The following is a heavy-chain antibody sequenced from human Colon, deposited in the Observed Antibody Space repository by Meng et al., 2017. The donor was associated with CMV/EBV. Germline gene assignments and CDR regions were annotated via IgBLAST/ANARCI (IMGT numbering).Heavy chain of an antibody. Sequence: GESLKISCAATGFTFSIYAMCWVRQAPGKGLEWVSGITGTGNNMYYADSVRGRFIISRDNSKNTLYLQMNSLRAEDTAVYYCAKYQPSFDYWGQGTLVTVSS. CDR2: ITGTGNNM. V-gene: IGHV3-23*01. CDR3: AKYQPSFDY. CDR1: GFTFSIYA. J-gene: IGHJ4*02.